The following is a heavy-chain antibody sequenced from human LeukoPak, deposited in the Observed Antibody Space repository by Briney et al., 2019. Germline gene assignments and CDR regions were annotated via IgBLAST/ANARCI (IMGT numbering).Heavy chain of an antibody. V-gene: IGHV3-53*01. D-gene: IGHD6-19*01. CDR2: IYSDNT. J-gene: IGHJ5*02. CDR1: GFTVSSNS. Sequence: PGGSLRLSCTVSGFTVSSNSMSWVRQAPGKGLEWVSFIYSDNTHYSDSVKGRFTISRDNSKNTLYLQMNSLRAEDTAVYYCARGSGWYEAFWFDPWGQGTLVTVSS. CDR3: ARGSGWYEAFWFDP.